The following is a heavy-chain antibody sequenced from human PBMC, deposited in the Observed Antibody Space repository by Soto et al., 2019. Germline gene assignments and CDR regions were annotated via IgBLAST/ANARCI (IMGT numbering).Heavy chain of an antibody. CDR2: VSYDGSKK. J-gene: IGHJ5*01. CDR3: ARWVGGSMYDNSGKYDS. CDR1: GFTFSSNG. V-gene: IGHV3-30*03. D-gene: IGHD3-22*01. Sequence: QVQLVESGGGVVQPGRSLRLTCAASGFTFSSNGMHWVRQAPGKGLEWVALVSYDGSKKYYADSVKGRFTISRDNSENTLYLQMNSLRAEDTAVDYCARWVGGSMYDNSGKYDSWGQGTLVTVSS.